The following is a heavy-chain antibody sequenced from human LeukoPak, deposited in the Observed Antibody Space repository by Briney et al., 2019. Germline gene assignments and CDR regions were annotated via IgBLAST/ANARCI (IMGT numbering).Heavy chain of an antibody. V-gene: IGHV4-39*01. CDR2: IYYSGST. Sequence: SETLSLTCTVSGGSISSSSYYWAWIRQPPGKGLEWIGSIYYSGSTYYNPSLKSRVTISVDTSKNQFSLKLSSVTAADTAVYYCARQYSSGSRYYYYYGMDVWGQGTTVTVSS. D-gene: IGHD6-19*01. J-gene: IGHJ6*02. CDR1: GGSISSSSYY. CDR3: ARQYSSGSRYYYYYGMDV.